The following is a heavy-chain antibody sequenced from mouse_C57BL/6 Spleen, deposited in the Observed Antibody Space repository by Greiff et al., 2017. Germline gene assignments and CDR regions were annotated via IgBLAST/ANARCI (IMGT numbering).Heavy chain of an antibody. CDR1: GYAFTNYL. CDR2: INPGSGGT. CDR3: ARYGSRSYAMDY. D-gene: IGHD1-1*01. J-gene: IGHJ4*01. Sequence: LEESGAELVRPGTSVKVSCKASGYAFTNYLIEWVKQRPGKGLEWIGVINPGSGGTNYNEKLKGKATLTADKSSSTAFMQLSSLTSDDSAVYFCARYGSRSYAMDYWGQGTSVTVSS. V-gene: IGHV1-54*01.